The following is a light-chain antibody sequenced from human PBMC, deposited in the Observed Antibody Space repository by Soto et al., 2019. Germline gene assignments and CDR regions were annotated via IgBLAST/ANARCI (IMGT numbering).Light chain of an antibody. Sequence: EIVMTQSPATLSVSPGERATLSCRASQIVSSNLAWYQQKPGQAPRLLIYGASTRATGIPARFSGSGSGTEFTLTFSSLQSEDFAVYYCQQYNNWPRTFGQGTKVDIK. V-gene: IGKV3-15*01. J-gene: IGKJ1*01. CDR2: GAS. CDR1: QIVSSN. CDR3: QQYNNWPRT.